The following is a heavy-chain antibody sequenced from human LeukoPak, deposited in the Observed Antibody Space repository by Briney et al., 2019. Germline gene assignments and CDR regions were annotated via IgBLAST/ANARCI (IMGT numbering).Heavy chain of an antibody. CDR1: GYTFTSYY. CDR2: INPSATTT. J-gene: IGHJ4*02. CDR3: ARDISATLYY. Sequence: GASVTVSCKASGYTFTSYYMHWVRQAPGQGLEWMGIINPSATTTSYAQKFQGRVTMTRDTSISTAYMELSRLRSDDTAVYYCARDISATLYYWGQGTLVTVSS. V-gene: IGHV1-46*01. D-gene: IGHD5-24*01.